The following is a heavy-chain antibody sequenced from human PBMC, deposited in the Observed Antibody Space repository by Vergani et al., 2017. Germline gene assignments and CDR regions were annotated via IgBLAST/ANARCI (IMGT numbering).Heavy chain of an antibody. J-gene: IGHJ4*02. D-gene: IGHD3-3*01. CDR2: IKQDGSEK. CDR3: ARAPTIFGVVSYFDY. V-gene: IGHV3-7*03. Sequence: EVQLVESGGGLVQPGGSLRLSCAASGFTFSSYWMSWVRQAPGKGVEWVANIKQDGSEKYYVDSVKGRFTISRDNAKNSPYLQMNSLRAEDTDVYYCARAPTIFGVVSYFDYWGQGTLVTVSS. CDR1: GFTFSSYW.